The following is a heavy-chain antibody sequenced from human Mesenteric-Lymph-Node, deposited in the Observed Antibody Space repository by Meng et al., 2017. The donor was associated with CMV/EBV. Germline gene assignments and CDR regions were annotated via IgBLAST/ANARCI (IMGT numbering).Heavy chain of an antibody. V-gene: IGHV3-7*01. D-gene: IGHD6-19*01. J-gene: IGHJ5*02. CDR3: AREYSSGWYGDWFDP. Sequence: GESLKISCAASAFTFSSYWMTWVRQAPGKGLEWVAKINQDGSEKYYVDSVKGRFTISRDNAKNSLYLQMNSLRAEDTAVYYCAREYSSGWYGDWFDPWGQGTLVTVSS. CDR2: INQDGSEK. CDR1: AFTFSSYW.